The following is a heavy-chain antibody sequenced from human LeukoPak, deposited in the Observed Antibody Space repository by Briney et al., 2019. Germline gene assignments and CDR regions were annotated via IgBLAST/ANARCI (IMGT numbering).Heavy chain of an antibody. CDR1: GYTFTSYY. CDR2: INPSGGST. J-gene: IGHJ1*01. CDR3: ARGIAAAGTMAEYFQH. D-gene: IGHD6-13*01. Sequence: ASVKVSCKASGYTFTSYYMHWVRRAPGQGLEWMGIINPSGGSTNYAQKFQGRVTMTRDTSTSTVYMELSSLRPEDTAVYYCARGIAAAGTMAEYFQHWGQGTLVTVSS. V-gene: IGHV1-46*01.